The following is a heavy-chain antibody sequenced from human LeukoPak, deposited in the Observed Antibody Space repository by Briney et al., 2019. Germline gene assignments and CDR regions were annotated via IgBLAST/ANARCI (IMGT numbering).Heavy chain of an antibody. CDR3: ATDSSSRIQLWTPLKY. V-gene: IGHV3-30*03. Sequence: GRSLRLSCAASGFTFGSYAMNWVRQAPGKGLEWVAVISSDGSNKFYVDSVKGRFTISRDNPKNTLYLQMNSLRPEDTAVYYCATDSSSRIQLWTPLKYWGQGTLVTVSS. CDR1: GFTFGSYA. J-gene: IGHJ4*02. CDR2: ISSDGSNK. D-gene: IGHD5-18*01.